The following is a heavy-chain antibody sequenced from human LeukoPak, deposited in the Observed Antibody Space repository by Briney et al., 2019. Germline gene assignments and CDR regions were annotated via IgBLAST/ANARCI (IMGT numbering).Heavy chain of an antibody. CDR3: ARVSKFGELLLYFDY. J-gene: IGHJ4*02. V-gene: IGHV1-18*01. CDR2: ISAYNGNT. CDR1: GYTFTSYG. Sequence: ASVKVSCKASGYTFTSYGISWVRQAPGQGLEWMGWISAYNGNTNYAQKLQGRVTMTTDTSTSTAYMELSSLRSEDTAVYYCARVSKFGELLLYFDYWGQGTLVTVSS. D-gene: IGHD3-10*01.